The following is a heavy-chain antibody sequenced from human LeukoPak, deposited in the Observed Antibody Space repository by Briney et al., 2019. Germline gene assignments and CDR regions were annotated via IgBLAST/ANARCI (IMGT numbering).Heavy chain of an antibody. CDR3: ATYTHWVAGDV. D-gene: IGHD3-16*01. Sequence: GGSLRLSCAASGFTFSDSWMSWVRQAPGKGLEWVANMNQDGSEKDYVDSVKGRFTISRDNARSSLYLQMGSLRAEDTPVYYCATYTHWVAGDVWGQGTTVTVSS. J-gene: IGHJ6*02. CDR1: GFTFSDSW. CDR2: MNQDGSEK. V-gene: IGHV3-7*01.